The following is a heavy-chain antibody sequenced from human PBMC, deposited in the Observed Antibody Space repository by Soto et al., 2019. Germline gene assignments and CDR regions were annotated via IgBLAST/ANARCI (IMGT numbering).Heavy chain of an antibody. CDR3: AKAGLDLVPAAMSGYFDY. CDR2: ISYDGSNK. J-gene: IGHJ4*02. Sequence: GGSLRLSCAASGFTFSSYGMHWVRQAPGKGLEWVAVISYDGSNKYYADSVKGRFTISRDNSKNTLYLQMNSLRAEDTAVYYCAKAGLDLVPAAMSGYFDYWGQGTLVTVSS. V-gene: IGHV3-30*18. D-gene: IGHD2-2*01. CDR1: GFTFSSYG.